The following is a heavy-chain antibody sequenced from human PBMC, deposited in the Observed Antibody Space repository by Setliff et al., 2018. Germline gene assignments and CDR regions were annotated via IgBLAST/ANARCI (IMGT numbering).Heavy chain of an antibody. CDR2: INSGGSKV. CDR1: GFTFRSYE. D-gene: IGHD2-15*01. Sequence: PGGSLRLSCAASGFTFRSYEMNWVRQTPGKGLEWVSYINSGGSKVYYADSVKGRFTISRDNSKNTLYLEMNSLRAEDTAVYYCARTCSGSGCYAGLESWGQGTPVTVSS. J-gene: IGHJ4*02. CDR3: ARTCSGSGCYAGLES. V-gene: IGHV3-48*03.